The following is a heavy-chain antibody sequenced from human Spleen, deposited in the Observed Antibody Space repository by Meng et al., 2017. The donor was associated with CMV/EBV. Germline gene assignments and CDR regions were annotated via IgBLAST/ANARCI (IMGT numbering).Heavy chain of an antibody. CDR3: AVSTFFSMDV. V-gene: IGHV4-38-2*02. Sequence: GSLRLSCTVSGGSIRTYHYWGWIRQPPGKGLEWIGSIYHRGSTYQKPSFKGRVTTSVDTSKNQFSLNLSSVTAADTAVYYCAVSTFFSMDVWGQGTTVTVSS. J-gene: IGHJ6*02. CDR2: IYHRGST. CDR1: GGSIRTYHY. D-gene: IGHD3-3*02.